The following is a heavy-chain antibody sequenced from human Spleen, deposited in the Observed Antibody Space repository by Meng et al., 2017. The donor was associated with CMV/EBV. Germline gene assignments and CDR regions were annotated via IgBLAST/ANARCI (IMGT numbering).Heavy chain of an antibody. CDR3: ARDVSGAFDY. CDR2: IYSGGST. CDR1: GFTVSSNY. D-gene: IGHD2-15*01. V-gene: IGHV3-53*01. J-gene: IGHJ4*02. Sequence: GESLKISCAASGFTVSSNYMSWVRQAPGKGLEWVSVIYSGGSTYYADSVKGRFTISRDNSKNTLYLQMNSLRAEDTAVYYCARDVSGAFDYWGQGTLVTVSS.